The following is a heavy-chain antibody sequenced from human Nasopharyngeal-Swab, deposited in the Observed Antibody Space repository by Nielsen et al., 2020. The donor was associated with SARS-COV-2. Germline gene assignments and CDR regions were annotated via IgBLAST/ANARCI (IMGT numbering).Heavy chain of an antibody. CDR1: GFTFSSYW. CDR2: TKEDGTVT. CDR3: ARDDGGLGDY. Sequence: GESLKISCAATGFTFSSYWMSWVRQAPGRGLEWLAHTKEDGTVTHYADSAKGRFTISRDSAKNALYLEMNSLRPEDTAVYFCARDDGGLGDYWGQGTLVTVSS. V-gene: IGHV3-7*01. J-gene: IGHJ4*02. D-gene: IGHD3-10*01.